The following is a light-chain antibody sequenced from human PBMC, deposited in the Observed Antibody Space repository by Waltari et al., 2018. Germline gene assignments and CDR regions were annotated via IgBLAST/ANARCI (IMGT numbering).Light chain of an antibody. J-gene: IGKJ5*01. CDR2: WAS. Sequence: DIVMTQSPDYLAVSLGARATINCKSSQSLFYSPINKTYLAWYQQKPGQSPKLLIYWASTRESGVPDRFGGSGSGTDFTLTISSLQAEDVAIYYCQQYYSTPPITFGQGTRLEIK. CDR3: QQYYSTPPIT. CDR1: QSLFYSPINKTY. V-gene: IGKV4-1*01.